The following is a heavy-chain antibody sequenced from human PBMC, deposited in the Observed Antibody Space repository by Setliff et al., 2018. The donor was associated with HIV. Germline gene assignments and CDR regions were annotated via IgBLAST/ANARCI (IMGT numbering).Heavy chain of an antibody. CDR3: ARDLDSGYNAQDYFAY. Sequence: ASVKVSCKTSGYTFTASNVHWVRQAPGQGLEWMGWINPSRGDTNYAQKFQGRVTMTGDTSIRTAYMELSRLQSDDTAVYFCARDLDSGYNAQDYFAYWGQGTPVTVSS. CDR2: INPSRGDT. CDR1: GYTFTASN. J-gene: IGHJ4*02. D-gene: IGHD5-12*01. V-gene: IGHV1-2*02.